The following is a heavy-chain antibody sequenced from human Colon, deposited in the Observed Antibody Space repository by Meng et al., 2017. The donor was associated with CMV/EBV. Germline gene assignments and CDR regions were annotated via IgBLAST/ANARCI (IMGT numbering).Heavy chain of an antibody. V-gene: IGHV3-73*01. J-gene: IGHJ6*02. Sequence: GGSLRLSCAASGFTFSGSAMHWVRQASGKGLEWVGRIRSKANSYATAYAASVKGRFTISREDSKNTAYLQMNSLKTEDTAVYYCTRSIAVAHYYYYGMDVWGQGTTVTVSS. CDR1: GFTFSGSA. D-gene: IGHD6-19*01. CDR2: IRSKANSYAT. CDR3: TRSIAVAHYYYYGMDV.